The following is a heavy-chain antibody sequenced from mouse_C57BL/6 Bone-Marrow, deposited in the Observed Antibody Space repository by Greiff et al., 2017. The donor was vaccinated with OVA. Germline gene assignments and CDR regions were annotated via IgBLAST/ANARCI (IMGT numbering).Heavy chain of an antibody. CDR1: GFTFSSYA. J-gene: IGHJ4*01. V-gene: IGHV5-9-1*02. D-gene: IGHD1-1*01. CDR3: TREDYGSSYGMDY. CDR2: ISSGGDYI. Sequence: KVVESGEGLVKPGGSLKLSCAASGFTFSSYAMSWVRQTPEKRLEWVAYISSGGDYIYYADTVKGRFTISRDNARNTLYLQMSSLKSEDTAMYYCTREDYGSSYGMDYWGQGTSVTVSS.